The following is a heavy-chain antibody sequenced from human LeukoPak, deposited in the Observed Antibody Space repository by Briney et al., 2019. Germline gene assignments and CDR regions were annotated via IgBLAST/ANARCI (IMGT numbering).Heavy chain of an antibody. J-gene: IGHJ6*03. CDR2: IYYSGST. Sequence: PSETLSLTCTVSGGSISSYYWSWIRQPPGKGLEWIGYIYYSGSTNYNPSLKSRVTISVDTSKNQFSLKLSSVTAADTAVYYCARGLITIFGGPEDIYYYYYMDVWGKGTTVTVSS. V-gene: IGHV4-59*01. D-gene: IGHD3-3*01. CDR1: GGSISSYY. CDR3: ARGLITIFGGPEDIYYYYYMDV.